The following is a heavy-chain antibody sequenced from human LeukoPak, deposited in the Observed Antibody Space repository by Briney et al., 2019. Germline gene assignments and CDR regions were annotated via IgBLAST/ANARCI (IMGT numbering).Heavy chain of an antibody. D-gene: IGHD3-22*01. CDR3: ARDFGSGSPSSGYYYYYYGMDV. V-gene: IGHV3-7*01. J-gene: IGHJ6*02. CDR2: IKQDGTEK. CDR1: GFTFSNYW. Sequence: PGGSLRLSCAVSGFTFSNYWMTWVRQAPGKGLEWVANIKQDGTEKYYVDSVKGRFIISRDNTKNSVYLQMNSLRAEDTAVYYCARDFGSGSPSSGYYYYYYGMDVWGQGTTVTVSS.